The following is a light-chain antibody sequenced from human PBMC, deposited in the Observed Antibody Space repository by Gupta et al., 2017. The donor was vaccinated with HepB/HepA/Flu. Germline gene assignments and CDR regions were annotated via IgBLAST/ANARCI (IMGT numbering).Light chain of an antibody. J-gene: IGKJ5*01. Sequence: DIVMTQSPLSLSVTPGEPASISCRSSQSLLYSNGYNYLDWYLQKPGQSPQLLIYLGSNRASGVPDRFSGSGSGTDFTLKISRVEAEDVGVYYCMQALQTLLTFGQGTRLEIK. CDR3: MQALQTLLT. CDR1: QSLLYSNGYNY. V-gene: IGKV2-28*01. CDR2: LGS.